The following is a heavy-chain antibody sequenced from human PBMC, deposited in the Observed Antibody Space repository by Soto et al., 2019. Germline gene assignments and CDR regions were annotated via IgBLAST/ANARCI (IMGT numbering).Heavy chain of an antibody. CDR1: GFTFSSYA. D-gene: IGHD6-13*01. Sequence: EVQLLESGGGLVQPGGSLRLSCAASGFTFSSYAMNWVRQAPGKGLEWVSVISGSDGSTYYADSVKGRFTISRDNSKNTLNLQINSLRADDTAVYYCARRSSSWYFDYWGQGTLVTVSS. V-gene: IGHV3-23*01. CDR2: ISGSDGST. CDR3: ARRSSSWYFDY. J-gene: IGHJ4*02.